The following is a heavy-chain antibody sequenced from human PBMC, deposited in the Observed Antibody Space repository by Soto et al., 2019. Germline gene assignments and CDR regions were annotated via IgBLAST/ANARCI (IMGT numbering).Heavy chain of an antibody. CDR3: ARDLNPRQEMLYALLGY. Sequence: EVQLVESGGGLVQPGGSLRLSCAASGFTFSSYRMNWVGLAPGKGLEWVSYISGSSSMIYYADSVKGRFTISRDNAKNSLYLQMNSRRAEDTAVYYCARDLNPRQEMLYALLGYWGQGTLVTVSS. CDR1: GFTFSSYR. J-gene: IGHJ4*02. V-gene: IGHV3-48*01. CDR2: ISGSSSMI. D-gene: IGHD2-8*01.